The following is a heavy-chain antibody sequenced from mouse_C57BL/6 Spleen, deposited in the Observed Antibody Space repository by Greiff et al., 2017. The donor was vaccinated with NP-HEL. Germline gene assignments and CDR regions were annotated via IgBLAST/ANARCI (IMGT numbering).Heavy chain of an antibody. Sequence: DVKLVESGGGLVKPGGSLKLSCAASGFTFSSYAMSWVRQTPEKRLEWVATISDGGSYTYYPDNVKGRFTISRDNAKNNLYLQMSHLKSEDTAMYYCAREHYYGSRGYFDVWGTGTTVTVSS. V-gene: IGHV5-4*01. CDR2: ISDGGSYT. D-gene: IGHD1-1*01. J-gene: IGHJ1*03. CDR1: GFTFSSYA. CDR3: AREHYYGSRGYFDV.